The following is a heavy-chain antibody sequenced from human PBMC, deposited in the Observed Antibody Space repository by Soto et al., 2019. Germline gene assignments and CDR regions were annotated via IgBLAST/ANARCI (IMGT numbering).Heavy chain of an antibody. CDR1: GGSISSYY. Sequence: SETLSLTCTVSGGSISSYYWSWIRQPPGKGLEWIGYIYYSGSTNYNPSLNSRVTISVDTSKNQFSLKLSSVTAADTAVYYCATVSYDFWSGYYLFDYWGQGTLVTVSS. CDR2: IYYSGST. J-gene: IGHJ4*02. CDR3: ATVSYDFWSGYYLFDY. V-gene: IGHV4-59*01. D-gene: IGHD3-3*01.